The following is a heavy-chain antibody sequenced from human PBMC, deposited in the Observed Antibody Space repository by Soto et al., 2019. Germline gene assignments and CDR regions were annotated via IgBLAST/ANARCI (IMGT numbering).Heavy chain of an antibody. V-gene: IGHV3-66*01. CDR3: AREEVGATTGFDD. D-gene: IGHD1-26*01. CDR2: NSGVST. CDR1: GFTVSSNY. J-gene: IGHJ4*02. Sequence: EVQLVESGGGLVQPGGSLRLSCAASGFTVSSNYMSWVRQAPGKGLEWVSVNSGVSTYYADSVKGRFTISRDNSKNTLYLQMNSLRAEDTAVYYCAREEVGATTGFDDWGQGTLVTVSS.